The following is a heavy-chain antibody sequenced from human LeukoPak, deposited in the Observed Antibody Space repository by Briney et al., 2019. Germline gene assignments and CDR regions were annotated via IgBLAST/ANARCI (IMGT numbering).Heavy chain of an antibody. V-gene: IGHV1-24*01. CDR1: GYTLTELS. CDR2: FDPEDGET. Sequence: ASVKVSCKVSGYTLTELSMHWVRQAPGKGLEWMGGFDPEDGETIYAQKFQGRVTMTEDTSTDTAYMELSSLRSDDTAVYYCARDDTRISSSWYAGGNWFDPWGQGTLVTVSS. J-gene: IGHJ5*02. D-gene: IGHD6-13*01. CDR3: ARDDTRISSSWYAGGNWFDP.